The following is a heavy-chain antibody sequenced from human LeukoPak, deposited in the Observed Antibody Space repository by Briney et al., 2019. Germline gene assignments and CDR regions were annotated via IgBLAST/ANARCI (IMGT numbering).Heavy chain of an antibody. CDR3: ARAYSSGWYGDY. V-gene: IGHV3-11*06. J-gene: IGHJ4*02. Sequence: GGSLRLSCAASGFTYSDYYMSWIRRAPGKGLEWVSYISSSSSYTNYADSVKGRFTISRDNAKNSLYLQTNSLRAEDTAVYYCARAYSSGWYGDYWGQGTLVTVSS. D-gene: IGHD6-19*01. CDR1: GFTYSDYY. CDR2: ISSSSSYT.